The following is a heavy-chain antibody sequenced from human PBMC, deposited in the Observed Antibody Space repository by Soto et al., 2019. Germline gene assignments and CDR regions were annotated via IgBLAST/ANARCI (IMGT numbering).Heavy chain of an antibody. CDR3: TTDSYITSIIVRFDY. J-gene: IGHJ4*01. CDR1: GFTFSNAW. Sequence: GGSLRLSCAASGFTFSNAWINWVRQTPGKGLEWVGRVKSKTDGGTTDFAAPVKGRFAISRDDSKNMVYLEMNSLKTEDTAIYYCTTDSYITSIIVRFDYWGHGTLVTAPQ. D-gene: IGHD3-22*01. V-gene: IGHV3-15*07. CDR2: VKSKTDGGTT.